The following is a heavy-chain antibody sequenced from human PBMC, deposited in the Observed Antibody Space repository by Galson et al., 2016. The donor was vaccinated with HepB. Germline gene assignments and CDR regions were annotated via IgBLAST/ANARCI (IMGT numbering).Heavy chain of an antibody. CDR2: IIPTLGLA. J-gene: IGHJ3*02. Sequence: SVTVSCKAPGDNSRGSAISWVRQAPGKGLEWMGGIIPTLGLANYAQKFQGRLTITADMYTNIAYMELVSLRSEDTAVYYCARDPTEAWSSSSGGWALEIWGQGTMVTVSS. CDR3: ARDPTEAWSSSSGGWALEI. V-gene: IGHV1-69*10. CDR1: GDNSRGSA. D-gene: IGHD6-6*01.